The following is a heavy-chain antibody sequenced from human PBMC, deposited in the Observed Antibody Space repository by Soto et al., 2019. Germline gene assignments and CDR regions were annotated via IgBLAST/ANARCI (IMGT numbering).Heavy chain of an antibody. CDR3: VSLVGNSWLDH. CDR1: GDSVSSNSAV. CDR2: TYYRSQWHY. Sequence: PSQTLSLTCAISGDSVSSNSAVWNWIRQSPSRGLEWLGRTYYRSQWHYEYAVFVQSRISIDPDTSKNQFSLQLNSVTPEDTAVYYCVSLVGNSWLDHWGQGTLVTGSS. J-gene: IGHJ5*02. V-gene: IGHV6-1*01. D-gene: IGHD3-16*02.